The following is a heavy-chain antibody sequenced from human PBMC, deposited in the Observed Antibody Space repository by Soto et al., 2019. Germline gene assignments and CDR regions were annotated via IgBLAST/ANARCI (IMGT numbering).Heavy chain of an antibody. V-gene: IGHV3-48*03. J-gene: IGHJ4*02. CDR1: RFTFSSYE. CDR3: ARAATALYLDY. CDR2: ISSSGSTI. Sequence: EVQLVESGGGLVQPGGSLRLSCAASRFTFSSYEMNWARQAPGKGLEWVSYISSSGSTIYYADSVKGRFTVSRDNTKNSLYLQMNSLRAEDTAVYYCARAATALYLDYWGQGTLVTVSS. D-gene: IGHD5-18*01.